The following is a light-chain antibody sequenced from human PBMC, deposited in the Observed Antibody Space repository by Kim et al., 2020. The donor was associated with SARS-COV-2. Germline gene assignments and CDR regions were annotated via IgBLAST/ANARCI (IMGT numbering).Light chain of an antibody. V-gene: IGLV3-1*01. J-gene: IGLJ2*01. CDR1: KLGDKY. CDR3: QAWDSSTGVV. CDR2: KDT. Sequence: SYELTQPPSVSVSPGQTANITCSGDKLGDKYACWYQQKAGQSPVQVIYKDTQRPSEIPERFSGSNSGNTATLTISGTQAMDEADYYCQAWDSSTGVVFGGGTQLTVL.